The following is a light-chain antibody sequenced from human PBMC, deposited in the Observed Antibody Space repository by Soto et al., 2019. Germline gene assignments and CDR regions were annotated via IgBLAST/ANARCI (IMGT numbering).Light chain of an antibody. CDR3: SSYAGINTDVI. J-gene: IGLJ2*01. Sequence: QSALTQPPSASGSPGQSVTISCTGTSSDVGGYVYVSWYQQYPGKAPKLMIFEVNNRASGVPDRFSGSKSGNTASLTVSGLQAEDEDNYYCSSYAGINTDVIFGGGTKLTVL. CDR2: EVN. CDR1: SSDVGGYVY. V-gene: IGLV2-8*01.